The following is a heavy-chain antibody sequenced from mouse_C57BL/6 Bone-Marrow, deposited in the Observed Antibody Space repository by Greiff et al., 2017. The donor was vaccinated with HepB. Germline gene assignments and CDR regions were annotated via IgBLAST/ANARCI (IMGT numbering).Heavy chain of an antibody. J-gene: IGHJ2*01. V-gene: IGHV3-1*01. CDR2: ISYSGST. Sequence: EVQGVESGPGMVKPSQSLPLTCTVTGYSITSGYDWHWIRHFPGNKLEWMGYISYSGSTNYNPSLKSRISITHDTSKNHFFLKLNSVTTEDTATYYCARGGGDYPYYFDYWGQGTTLTVSS. CDR1: GYSITSGYD. D-gene: IGHD2-4*01. CDR3: ARGGGDYPYYFDY.